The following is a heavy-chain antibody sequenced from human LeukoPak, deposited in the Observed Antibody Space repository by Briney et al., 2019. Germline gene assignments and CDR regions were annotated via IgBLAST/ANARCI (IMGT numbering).Heavy chain of an antibody. CDR3: AKDLDYDILTGYFDY. D-gene: IGHD3-9*01. Sequence: PGGSLRLSCAASGFTFSSYAMSWVRQAPGKGLEWVSAISGSGGSTYYADSVKGRFTISGDNSKNTLYLQMNSLRAEDTAVYYCAKDLDYDILTGYFDYWGQGTLVTVSS. CDR1: GFTFSSYA. CDR2: ISGSGGST. V-gene: IGHV3-23*01. J-gene: IGHJ4*02.